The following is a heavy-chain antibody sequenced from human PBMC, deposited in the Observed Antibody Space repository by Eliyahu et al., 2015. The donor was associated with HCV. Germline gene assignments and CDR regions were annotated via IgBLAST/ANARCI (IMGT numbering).Heavy chain of an antibody. CDR3: AHRRGGYNWNDFDADY. Sequence: QITLKESGPTLLKPTQTLTLTCALSGFSLTSRPVGVGWIRQPPGKALECLTAIYWDDVKIYNPSLRSRLTITKDTSKNQVVLTMTDMDPVDTATYYCAHRRGGYNWNDFDADYWGQGTLVTVSS. CDR1: GFSLTSRPVG. CDR2: IYWDDVK. J-gene: IGHJ4*02. V-gene: IGHV2-5*02. D-gene: IGHD1-20*01.